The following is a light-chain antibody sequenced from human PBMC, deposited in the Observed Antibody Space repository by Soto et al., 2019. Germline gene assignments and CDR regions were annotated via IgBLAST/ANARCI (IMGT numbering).Light chain of an antibody. CDR3: QQRGNWPPTWT. V-gene: IGKV3-11*01. Sequence: EIVLTQSPGTLSSSPGERATLSCRASQSVSSYLAWYQEKPGQAPRLLTYDASIRATGIPARFSGSWSGTDFTLTINGLEPEDSAVYYCQQRGNWPPTWTFGQRTKVDIK. CDR2: DAS. CDR1: QSVSSY. J-gene: IGKJ1*01.